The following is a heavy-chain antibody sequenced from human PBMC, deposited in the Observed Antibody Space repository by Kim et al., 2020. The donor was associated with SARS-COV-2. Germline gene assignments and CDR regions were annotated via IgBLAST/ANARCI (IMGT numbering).Heavy chain of an antibody. CDR3: ARDPRDCSSTSCYFRGFDY. V-gene: IGHV4-59*01. Sequence: SRVTLSVDTSKNQFSLKLSSVTAADTAVYYCARDPRDCSSTSCYFRGFDYWGQGTLVTVSS. D-gene: IGHD2-2*01. J-gene: IGHJ4*02.